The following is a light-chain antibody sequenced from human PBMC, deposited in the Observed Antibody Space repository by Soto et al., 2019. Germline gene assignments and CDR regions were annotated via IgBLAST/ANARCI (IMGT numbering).Light chain of an antibody. J-gene: IGLJ1*01. CDR2: DVS. V-gene: IGLV2-14*01. Sequence: QSVLTQPASVSGSPGQSITSSCTGTSSDVGSYNYVSWYQQHPGTAPKLMIYDVSNRPSGVSNRFSGSKSGNTASLTISGLQAEDEADYYCSSYTSSSILYVFGTGTKLTVL. CDR3: SSYTSSSILYV. CDR1: SSDVGSYNY.